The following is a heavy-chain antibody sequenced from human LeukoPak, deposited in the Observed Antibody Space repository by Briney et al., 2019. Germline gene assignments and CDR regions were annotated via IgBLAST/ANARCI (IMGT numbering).Heavy chain of an antibody. D-gene: IGHD4-17*01. J-gene: IGHJ3*02. CDR1: GFTVSSNY. Sequence: PGGSLKLSCAASGFTVSSNYMSWVRQAPGKGLEWVSVIYSGGSTYYADSVKGRFTISRDNSKNTLYLQMNSLRAEDTAVYYCARDVGLRLRAGGDALDIWGQGTMVTVSS. CDR3: ARDVGLRLRAGGDALDI. V-gene: IGHV3-66*02. CDR2: IYSGGST.